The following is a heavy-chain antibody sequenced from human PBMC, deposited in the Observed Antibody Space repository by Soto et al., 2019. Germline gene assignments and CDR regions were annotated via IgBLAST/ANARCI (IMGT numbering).Heavy chain of an antibody. V-gene: IGHV3-74*01. D-gene: IGHD3-10*01. CDR3: ARDRGFTGYMDV. Sequence: GGSLRLPCAASGFTFSSYWMHWVRQAPGKGLVWVSRINSDGSSTSYADSVKGRFTISRDNAKNTLYLQMNSLRAEDTAVYYCARDRGFTGYMDVWGKGTTVTVSS. CDR2: INSDGSST. CDR1: GFTFSSYW. J-gene: IGHJ6*03.